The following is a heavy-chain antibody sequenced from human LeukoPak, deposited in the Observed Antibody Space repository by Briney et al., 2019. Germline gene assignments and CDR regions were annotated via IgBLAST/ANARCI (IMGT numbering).Heavy chain of an antibody. J-gene: IGHJ4*02. CDR3: ARQSLRNFDY. V-gene: IGHV1-2*02. D-gene: IGHD5/OR15-5a*01. CDR2: INPNTGDT. Sequence: ASVKVSCKASGYTFTGYYIHYVRQALGQGLEWMGWINPNTGDTKYAQKFQGRVTMTRDTSISTADMELSRLRSDDTTVYYCARQSLRNFDYWGQGTLVTVSS. CDR1: GYTFTGYY.